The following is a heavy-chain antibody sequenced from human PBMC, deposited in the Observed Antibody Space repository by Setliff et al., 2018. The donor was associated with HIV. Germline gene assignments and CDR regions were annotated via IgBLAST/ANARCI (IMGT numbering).Heavy chain of an antibody. D-gene: IGHD3-3*01. CDR3: SSAITILGVALTPEFAY. Sequence: GGSLRLSCAASGFTFSSNAMHWVRQAPGEGLEWVAVIAYDGSSKYYADSVKGRFTISIDNSKNMMHLQMNSLRAEETAVYYCSSAITILGVALTPEFAYWGPGTLVTVSS. J-gene: IGHJ4*02. V-gene: IGHV3-30*04. CDR1: GFTFSSNA. CDR2: IAYDGSSK.